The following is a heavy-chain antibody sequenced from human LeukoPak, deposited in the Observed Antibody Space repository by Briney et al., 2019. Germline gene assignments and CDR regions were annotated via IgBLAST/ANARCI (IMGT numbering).Heavy chain of an antibody. Sequence: ASVKVSCKASGGTFSSYTISWGRQAPGQGVEWMGRIIRIRSRANYEQKCEGRVTITSNKSTSTAYMELSSLRSEDTAVYYCANSNCSGGSRYRCYYYYYMDVWGKGATVTVSS. V-gene: IGHV1-69*02. CDR3: ANSNCSGGSRYRCYYYYYMDV. J-gene: IGHJ6*03. CDR1: GGTFSSYT. D-gene: IGHD2-15*01. CDR2: IIRIRSRA.